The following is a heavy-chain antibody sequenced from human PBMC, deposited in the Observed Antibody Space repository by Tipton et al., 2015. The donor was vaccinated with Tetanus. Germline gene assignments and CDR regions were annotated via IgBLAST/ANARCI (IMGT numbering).Heavy chain of an antibody. CDR3: ARPGVGGYTGYYFDF. Sequence: TLSLTCAVSGGSISSNYWWSWVRQSPGTGLEWIGEISHNGSTNYNPSLKSRVTISVDKSKNQFSLKLDSVTAADAAVYYCARPGVGGYTGYYFDFWGQGTVVTVSS. CDR1: GGSISSNYW. D-gene: IGHD5-12*01. CDR2: ISHNGST. V-gene: IGHV4-4*02. J-gene: IGHJ4*02.